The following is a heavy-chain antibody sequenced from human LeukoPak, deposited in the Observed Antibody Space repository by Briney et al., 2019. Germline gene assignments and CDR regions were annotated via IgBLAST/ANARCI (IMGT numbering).Heavy chain of an antibody. CDR2: ISSSSSTI. Sequence: GGSLRLSCAAPGFTFSSYSMNWVRQAPGKGLEWVSYISSSSSTIYYADSVKGRFTISRDNAKNSLYLQMYSLRAEDTAVYYCAKEPKPYSSSWYSPDWGQGTLVTVSS. D-gene: IGHD6-13*01. CDR3: AKEPKPYSSSWYSPD. V-gene: IGHV3-48*04. CDR1: GFTFSSYS. J-gene: IGHJ4*02.